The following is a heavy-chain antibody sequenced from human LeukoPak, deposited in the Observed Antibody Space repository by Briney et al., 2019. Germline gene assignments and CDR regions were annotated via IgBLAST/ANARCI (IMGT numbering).Heavy chain of an antibody. D-gene: IGHD1-26*01. CDR3: ARVHSGSYFLYYYYGMDV. V-gene: IGHV3-30-3*01. J-gene: IGHJ6*02. CDR1: GFTFSSYA. CDR2: ISYDGSNK. Sequence: GRSLRLSCAASGFTFSSYAMHWVRQAPGKGLEWVAVISYDGSNKYYADSVKGRFTISRDNSKNTLYLQMNSLRAEDTAVYYCARVHSGSYFLYYYYGMDVWGQGTTVTVSS.